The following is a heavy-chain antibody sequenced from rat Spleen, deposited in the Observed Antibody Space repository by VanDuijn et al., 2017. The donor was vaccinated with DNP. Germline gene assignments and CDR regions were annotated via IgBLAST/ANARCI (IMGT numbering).Heavy chain of an antibody. CDR1: GFTFSDCY. CDR3: ARHGGFPDWFAY. J-gene: IGHJ3*01. CDR2: INTSGSRT. D-gene: IGHD1-11*01. V-gene: IGHV5-7*01. Sequence: EVQLVESGGGLVQPGRSLKLSCTASGFTFSDCYMAWVRQAPKKGLEWVATINTSGSRTYYPDSVKGRFTISRDNAKSSLSLQMNSLKSEDTATYYCARHGGFPDWFAYWGQGTLVTVSS.